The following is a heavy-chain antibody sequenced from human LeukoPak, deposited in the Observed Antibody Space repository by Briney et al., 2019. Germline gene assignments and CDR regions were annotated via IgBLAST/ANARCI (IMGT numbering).Heavy chain of an antibody. J-gene: IGHJ6*03. V-gene: IGHV3-66*01. CDR1: GFTVSSNY. CDR2: VYSGGST. CDR3: ARGGNSYYYYYMDV. Sequence: GGSLRLSCAASGFTVSSNYMSWVRQAPGKGLEWVSVVYSGGSTYYADSVKGRFTISRDNSQNTLYLQMNSLRAEDTAVYYCARGGNSYYYYYMDVWGKGTTVTVSS. D-gene: IGHD4-23*01.